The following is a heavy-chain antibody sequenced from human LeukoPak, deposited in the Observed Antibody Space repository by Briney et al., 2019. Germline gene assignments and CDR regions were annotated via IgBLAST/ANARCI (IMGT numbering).Heavy chain of an antibody. Sequence: GGSLRLSCAASGFTFSSYSMNWVRQAPGKGLEWVSYISSSSRTIYYADSVKGRFTISRDNANNSLYLQMNSLRAEDTAVYYCAKVSGGLIVGATTDWGQGTLVTVSS. CDR1: GFTFSSYS. CDR2: ISSSSRTI. D-gene: IGHD1-26*01. CDR3: AKVSGGLIVGATTD. J-gene: IGHJ4*02. V-gene: IGHV3-48*01.